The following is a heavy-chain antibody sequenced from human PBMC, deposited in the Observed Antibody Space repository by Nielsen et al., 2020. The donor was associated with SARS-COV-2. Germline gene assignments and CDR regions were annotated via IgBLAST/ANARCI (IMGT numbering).Heavy chain of an antibody. D-gene: IGHD2-2*01. CDR3: ARFKSGDCSSTSCNSNWFDP. J-gene: IGHJ5*02. V-gene: IGHV4-34*01. CDR2: INHSGST. Sequence: SETLSLTCAVYGGSFSGYYWSWIRQPPGKGLEWIGEINHSGSTNYNPSLKSRVTISVDTSKNQFSLKLSSVTAADTAVYYCARFKSGDCSSTSCNSNWFDPWGQGTLVTVSS. CDR1: GGSFSGYY.